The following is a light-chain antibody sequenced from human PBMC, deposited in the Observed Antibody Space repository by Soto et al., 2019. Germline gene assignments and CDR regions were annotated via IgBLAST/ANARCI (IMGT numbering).Light chain of an antibody. CDR1: QSVSSDY. CDR2: GAS. CDR3: QQYHTSRT. Sequence: EIVLTQSPFTLSLGPWELCTLCFRASQSVSSDYLAWYQKKPGQAPRLLIYGASSRATGIPDRFSGSGSGTDFTLTISRLETEDSAVYYCQQYHTSRTFGQGTKVDI. V-gene: IGKV3-20*01. J-gene: IGKJ1*01.